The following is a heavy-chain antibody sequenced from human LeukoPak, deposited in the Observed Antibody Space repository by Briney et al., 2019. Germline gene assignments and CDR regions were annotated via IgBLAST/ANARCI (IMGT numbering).Heavy chain of an antibody. Sequence: GASVKVSCKASGYTFTGYYMHWVRQAPGQGLEWMGWINPNSGGTNYAQKFQGRATMTRDTSISTAYMELSRLRSDDTAVYYCARDGNYYGSGSYNNWSDPWGQGTLVTVSS. J-gene: IGHJ5*02. CDR1: GYTFTGYY. CDR2: INPNSGGT. D-gene: IGHD3-10*01. CDR3: ARDGNYYGSGSYNNWSDP. V-gene: IGHV1-2*02.